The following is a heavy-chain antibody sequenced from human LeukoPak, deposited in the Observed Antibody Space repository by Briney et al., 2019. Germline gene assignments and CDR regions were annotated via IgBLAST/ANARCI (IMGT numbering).Heavy chain of an antibody. J-gene: IGHJ4*02. V-gene: IGHV1-18*01. CDR1: GYTFTSYG. D-gene: IGHD3-10*01. Sequence: ASVKVSCKASGYTFTSYGISWVRQAPGQGLEWMGWISANDGNADYPQKLQGRVTMTTDTSTSTAYMELRSLRSDDTAVYYCARESHVTREDYWGQGTLVTVSS. CDR3: ARESHVTREDY. CDR2: ISANDGNA.